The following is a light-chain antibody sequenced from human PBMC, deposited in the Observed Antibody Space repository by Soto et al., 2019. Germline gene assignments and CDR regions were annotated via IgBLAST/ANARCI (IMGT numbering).Light chain of an antibody. CDR1: QSVSTN. V-gene: IGKV3-15*01. CDR2: GAS. CDR3: QQYGSSLIT. Sequence: EIVMTQSPATLSVPPGERATLSCRASQSVSTNFAWYQQRPGQAPRLLFYGASIRATAVPARFTASGSGTEFTLTISRLEPEDFAVYYCQQYGSSLITFGGGTKVDIK. J-gene: IGKJ4*01.